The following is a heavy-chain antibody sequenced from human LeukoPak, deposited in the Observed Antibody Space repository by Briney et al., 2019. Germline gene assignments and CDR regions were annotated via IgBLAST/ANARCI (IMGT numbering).Heavy chain of an antibody. Sequence: GGSLRLSCAASGFTVSTNYMTWARQAPGRGLEWVSVIFSGGDTYYADSVKGRFTISRDTSKNTIYLQMNNLRAEDTAVYYCARDSHRDYMDVWGKGTTVTVSS. CDR1: GFTVSTNY. D-gene: IGHD1-14*01. J-gene: IGHJ6*03. V-gene: IGHV3-53*01. CDR3: ARDSHRDYMDV. CDR2: IFSGGDT.